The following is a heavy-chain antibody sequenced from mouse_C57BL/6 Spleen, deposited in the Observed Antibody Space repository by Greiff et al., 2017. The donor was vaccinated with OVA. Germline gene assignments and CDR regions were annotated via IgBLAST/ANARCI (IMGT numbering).Heavy chain of an antibody. CDR3: AREGPGKGYYYAMDY. J-gene: IGHJ4*01. CDR1: GYAFTNYL. CDR2: INPGSGGT. Sequence: QVQLQQSGAELVRPGTSVKVSCKASGYAFTNYLIEWVKQRPGQGLEWIGVINPGSGGTNYNEKFKGKATLTADKSSSTAYMQLSSLTSEDSAVYFCAREGPGKGYYYAMDYWGQGTSVTVSS. V-gene: IGHV1-54*01. D-gene: IGHD2-1*01.